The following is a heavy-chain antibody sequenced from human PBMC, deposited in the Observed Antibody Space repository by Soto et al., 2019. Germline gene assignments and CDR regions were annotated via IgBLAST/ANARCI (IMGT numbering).Heavy chain of an antibody. D-gene: IGHD3-22*01. Sequence: EVQLVESGGGLVQPGGSLRLSCAASGFTFSSYSMNWVRQAPGKGLEWVSYISSSSSTIYYADSVKGRFTISRDNAKNSLYLQMNSLRDEDTAVYYCARKNTYYYDSSGRMDVWGQGTTVTVSS. V-gene: IGHV3-48*02. J-gene: IGHJ6*02. CDR3: ARKNTYYYDSSGRMDV. CDR1: GFTFSSYS. CDR2: ISSSSSTI.